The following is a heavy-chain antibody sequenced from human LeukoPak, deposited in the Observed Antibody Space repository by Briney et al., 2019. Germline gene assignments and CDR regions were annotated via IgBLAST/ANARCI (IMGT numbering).Heavy chain of an antibody. CDR3: AKDSFSSQQLAPGYFDY. J-gene: IGHJ4*02. CDR2: ISGSGGST. D-gene: IGHD6-13*01. V-gene: IGHV3-23*01. CDR1: GFTFNSYA. Sequence: PGGSLRLSCAASGFTFNSYAMNWVRQAPGKGLEWVSAISGSGGSTYYADSVKGRFTISRDNSKNTLYLQMNSLRAEDTAVYYCAKDSFSSQQLAPGYFDYWGQGTLVTVSS.